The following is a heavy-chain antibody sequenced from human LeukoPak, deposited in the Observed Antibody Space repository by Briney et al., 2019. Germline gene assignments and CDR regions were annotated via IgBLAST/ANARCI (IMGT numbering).Heavy chain of an antibody. V-gene: IGHV3-23*01. CDR3: AKAHCSSTSCSRADN. CDR2: IDGSGGTI. D-gene: IGHD2-2*01. J-gene: IGHJ4*02. CDR1: GFTFTRNA. Sequence: GGSLRLSCAASGFTFTRNAMAWVRQAPGKGLEWVSAIDGSGGTIFYADSVKGRVTISRVQSTNTVYLQMNSLRADDTAVYYCAKAHCSSTSCSRADNWGQGTLVTVSS.